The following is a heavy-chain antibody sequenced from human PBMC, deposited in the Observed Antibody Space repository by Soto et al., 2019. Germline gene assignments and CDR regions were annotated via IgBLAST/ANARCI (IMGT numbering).Heavy chain of an antibody. V-gene: IGHV3-23*01. CDR2: ITGGVGVT. D-gene: IGHD3-16*01. J-gene: IGHJ4*02. CDR3: AKFQGETFNKWYFHY. Sequence: EVQLLESGGGLVQPGGSLRLSCAASGFTFSSYAMTXXRXXXGKGLEWVSVITGGVGVTYYADSVKGRFTISRDNSKNXLXXXMNXXRXEDTAVYNXAKFQGETFNKWYFHYWGQGTLVTVSS. CDR1: GFTFSSYA.